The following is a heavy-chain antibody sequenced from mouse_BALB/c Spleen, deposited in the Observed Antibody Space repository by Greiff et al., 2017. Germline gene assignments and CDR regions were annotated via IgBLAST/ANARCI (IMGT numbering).Heavy chain of an antibody. CDR1: GYTFTDYY. D-gene: IGHD1-1*01. CDR2: IYPGSGNT. CDR3: ARSYYYGSSYAPWFAY. J-gene: IGHJ3*01. Sequence: VMLVESGAELARPGASVKLSCKASGYTFTDYYINWVKQRTGQGLEWIGEIYPGSGNTYYNEKFKGKATLTADKSSSTAYMQLSSLTSEDSAVYFCARSYYYGSSYAPWFAYWGQGTLVTVSA. V-gene: IGHV1-77*01.